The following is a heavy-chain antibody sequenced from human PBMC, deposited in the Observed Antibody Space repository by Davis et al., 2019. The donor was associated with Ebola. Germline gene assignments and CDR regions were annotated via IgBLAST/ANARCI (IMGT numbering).Heavy chain of an antibody. V-gene: IGHV4-30-2*03. CDR1: GGSISSGGYS. CDR2: IYHSGNT. CDR3: ARLVDDYYYYYYMDV. J-gene: IGHJ6*03. Sequence: PSETLSLTCAVSGGSISSGGYSWSWIRQPPGKGLEWIGYIYHSGNTFYNPSLQSRVTISVDTPKNQIFLTMSSVTAADTAMYYCARLVDDYYYYYYMDVWGKGTTVTVSS.